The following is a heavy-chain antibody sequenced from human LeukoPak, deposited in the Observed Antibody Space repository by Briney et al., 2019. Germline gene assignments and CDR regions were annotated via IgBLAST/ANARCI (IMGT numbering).Heavy chain of an antibody. J-gene: IGHJ4*02. CDR3: AKLIVVVISREVNDY. CDR2: ISDGGSNK. V-gene: IGHV3-30*01. D-gene: IGHD3-22*01. CDR1: LLTLCSYA. Sequence: PVRSLSLSRALSLLTLCSYAMDWVRQAPAKGVEWGAGISDGGSNKYYADSVQGRFTISRDNSKNTLYLQMNSLRAEDTAGYYCAKLIVVVISREVNDYWGQGTLVTVSS.